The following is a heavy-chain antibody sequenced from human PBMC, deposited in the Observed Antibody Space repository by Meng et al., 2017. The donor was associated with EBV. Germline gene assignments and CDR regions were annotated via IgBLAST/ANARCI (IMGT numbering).Heavy chain of an antibody. J-gene: IGHJ4*02. CDR1: GVTISSYG. D-gene: IGHD1-1*01. CDR3: ARAPDDWNDGPDY. Sequence: VRVVMSCAEVMKPVASVMVSFKASGVTISSYGNSRVRQAPAQWLEGMGAIIPSFGTANYAQTFQGRVTITADESTSTAYIQLSSLRSEDTAVYYCARAPDDWNDGPDYWGQGTLVTVSS. CDR2: IIPSFGTA. V-gene: IGHV1-69*01.